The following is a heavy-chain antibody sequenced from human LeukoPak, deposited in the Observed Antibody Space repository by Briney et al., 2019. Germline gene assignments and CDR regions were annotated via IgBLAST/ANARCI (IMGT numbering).Heavy chain of an antibody. D-gene: IGHD1-7*01. Sequence: ASVKVSCKASGYTFTRYGISWVRQAPGQGLQWLGWISASNGNTNYAQKFRDRVTMSTDTSTGTAYLDVRSLTSDDTAVYYCPRDHSNWNYAPDFWGQGTLVIVSS. CDR3: PRDHSNWNYAPDF. V-gene: IGHV1-18*01. CDR1: GYTFTRYG. CDR2: ISASNGNT. J-gene: IGHJ4*02.